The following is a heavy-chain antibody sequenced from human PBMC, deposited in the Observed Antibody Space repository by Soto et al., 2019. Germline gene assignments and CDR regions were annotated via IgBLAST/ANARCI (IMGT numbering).Heavy chain of an antibody. D-gene: IGHD3-3*01. J-gene: IGHJ6*02. V-gene: IGHV1-69*13. Sequence: SVKVSCKASGGTFSSYAISWVRQAPGQGLEWMGGIIPIFGTANYAQKFQGRVTITADESTSTAYMELSSLRSEDTAVYYCARVWWSGYYTAGHYYGMDVWGQGTLVTVSS. CDR2: IIPIFGTA. CDR1: GGTFSSYA. CDR3: ARVWWSGYYTAGHYYGMDV.